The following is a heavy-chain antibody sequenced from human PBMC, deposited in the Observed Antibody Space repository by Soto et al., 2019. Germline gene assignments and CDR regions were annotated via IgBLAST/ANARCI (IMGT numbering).Heavy chain of an antibody. CDR1: GFTFNNKW. CDR3: ARGGAMGVDY. CDR2: IDGAAATT. Sequence: GESLKISCTASGFTFNNKWMHWVRQAPGKGLVWLSRIDGAAATTNCADSVKGRFTISRDNAKNIVFLHVNGLTDEDTAVYYCARGGAMGVDYWGQGTLVTVSS. J-gene: IGHJ4*02. D-gene: IGHD1-26*01. V-gene: IGHV3-74*01.